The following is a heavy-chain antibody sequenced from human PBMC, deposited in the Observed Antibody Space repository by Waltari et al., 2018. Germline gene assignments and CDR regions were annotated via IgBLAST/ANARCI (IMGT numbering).Heavy chain of an antibody. D-gene: IGHD6-19*01. CDR1: GFTFSTYA. CDR3: TKDRQSIQFEY. J-gene: IGHJ4*02. Sequence: EVQLLESGGDLVQPGESLRLSCAASGFTFSTYAMNWVRQAPGKGLEWVSTVDNSGGRTFYAASVQGRFTISRDNLRNTVYLQMNSLRAEDTALYYCTKDRQSIQFEYWGQGILVTVSS. CDR2: VDNSGGRT. V-gene: IGHV3-23*01.